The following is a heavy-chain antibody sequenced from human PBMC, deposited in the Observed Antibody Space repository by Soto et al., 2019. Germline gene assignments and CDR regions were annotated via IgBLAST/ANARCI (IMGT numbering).Heavy chain of an antibody. Sequence: SETLSLTCTVSGGSISSGDYYWSWIRQPPGKGLEWIGYIYYSGSTYYNPSLKSRVTISVDTSKNQFSLKLSSVTAADTAVYYCAREDYYDSSGRGLDYWGQGTLVTVSS. V-gene: IGHV4-30-4*01. CDR2: IYYSGST. CDR3: AREDYYDSSGRGLDY. D-gene: IGHD3-22*01. CDR1: GGSISSGDYY. J-gene: IGHJ4*02.